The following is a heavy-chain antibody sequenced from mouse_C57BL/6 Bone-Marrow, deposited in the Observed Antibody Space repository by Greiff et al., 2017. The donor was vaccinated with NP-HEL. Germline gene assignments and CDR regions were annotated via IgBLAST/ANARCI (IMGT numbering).Heavy chain of an antibody. CDR2: INPNSGST. V-gene: IGHV1-64*01. D-gene: IGHD1-1*01. CDR3: ASVLRFAY. Sequence: QVQLKQPGAELVKPGASVKLSCKASGYTFTSYWMPWVQQRPGPGLEWIGMINPNSGSTNYTEKFKSKATLTVDKSTSTAYMELNSLSSEDSAVYYCASVLRFAYWGQGTLVTVSA. CDR1: GYTFTSYW. J-gene: IGHJ3*01.